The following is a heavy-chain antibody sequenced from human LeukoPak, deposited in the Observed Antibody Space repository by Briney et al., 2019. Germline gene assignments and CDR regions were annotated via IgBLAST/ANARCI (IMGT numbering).Heavy chain of an antibody. J-gene: IGHJ3*02. CDR1: GYTFTSYG. CDR3: ARDGLTMITPPDAFDI. V-gene: IGHV1-18*01. CDR2: ISAYNGNT. Sequence: GASVKVSCKASGYTFTSYGISWVRQAPGQGLEWMGWISAYNGNTNYAQKLQGRVTMTTDTSTSTAYTELRSLRSDDTAVYYCARDGLTMITPPDAFDIWGQGTMVTVSS. D-gene: IGHD3-22*01.